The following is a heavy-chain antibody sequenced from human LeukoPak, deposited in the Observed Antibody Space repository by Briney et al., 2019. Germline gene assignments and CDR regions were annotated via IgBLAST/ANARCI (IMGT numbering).Heavy chain of an antibody. CDR3: AIVSSGYYASYYYYYYMDV. V-gene: IGHV1-2*02. CDR2: INPNSGGT. Sequence: ASVKVSCKASGYTFTGYYMHWVRQAPGQGLEWMGWINPNSGGTNYAQKFQGRVTMTRDTSISTAYMELSRLRSDDTAVYYCAIVSSGYYASYYYYYYMDVWGKGTTVTVSS. J-gene: IGHJ6*03. D-gene: IGHD3-22*01. CDR1: GYTFTGYY.